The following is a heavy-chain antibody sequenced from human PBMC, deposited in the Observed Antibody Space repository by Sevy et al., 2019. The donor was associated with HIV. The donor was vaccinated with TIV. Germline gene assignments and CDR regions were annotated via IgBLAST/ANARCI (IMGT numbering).Heavy chain of an antibody. CDR1: GFTFSGYA. CDR2: INGKGRST. D-gene: IGHD2-2*01. J-gene: IGHJ6*02. Sequence: GGSLRLSCAASGFTFSGYAMNWVRQAPGKGLEWVSAINGKGRSTHYADSVEGRFTISRDNSKNMLYLQMNSLRAEDTAVYYCAKTINSGGGVVPAANYYYYGLDVWGQGTTVTVSS. V-gene: IGHV3-23*01. CDR3: AKTINSGGGVVPAANYYYYGLDV.